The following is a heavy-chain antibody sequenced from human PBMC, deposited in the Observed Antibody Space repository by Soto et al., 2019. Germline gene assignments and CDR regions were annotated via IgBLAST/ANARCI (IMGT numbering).Heavy chain of an antibody. D-gene: IGHD4-17*01. Sequence: ETLSLTCAVYGGCFSGYYWSWIRQPPGKGLEWIGEINHSGSTNYNPSLKSRVTISVDTSKDQFSLKLSSVTAADTAVYYCARPQGWANNGDYNYWGQGTLVTVSS. J-gene: IGHJ4*02. CDR3: ARPQGWANNGDYNY. CDR2: INHSGST. CDR1: GGCFSGYY. V-gene: IGHV4-34*01.